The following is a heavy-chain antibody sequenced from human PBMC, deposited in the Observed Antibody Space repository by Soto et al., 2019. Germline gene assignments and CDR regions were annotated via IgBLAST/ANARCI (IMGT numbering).Heavy chain of an antibody. CDR3: ARDYGSIKSQDFDY. Sequence: ASVKVSCKASGYTFTSYGFTWVRQAPGQGLEWMGWISAKDGNINYADKFQGRVTMTTDTSTSTAYMELRRLRSDDTAVYYCARDYGSIKSQDFDYWRQRTLVTVSS. J-gene: IGHJ4*02. CDR1: GYTFTSYG. V-gene: IGHV1-18*04. D-gene: IGHD3-10*01. CDR2: ISAKDGNI.